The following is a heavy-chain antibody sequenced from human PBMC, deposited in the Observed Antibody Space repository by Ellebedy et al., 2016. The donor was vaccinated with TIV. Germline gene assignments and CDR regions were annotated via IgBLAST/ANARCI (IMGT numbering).Heavy chain of an antibody. J-gene: IGHJ4*02. Sequence: GESLKISCAASGLTFSTYPMTWVRQAPGKGPEWVSVISGGGASTNYADSVKGRFTISRDNSKNTLYLQMNSLRAEDTAVYYCAKDLRGGVSRYFDSWGQGTLVTVSS. V-gene: IGHV3-23*01. CDR1: GLTFSTYP. D-gene: IGHD2-8*02. CDR3: AKDLRGGVSRYFDS. CDR2: ISGGGAST.